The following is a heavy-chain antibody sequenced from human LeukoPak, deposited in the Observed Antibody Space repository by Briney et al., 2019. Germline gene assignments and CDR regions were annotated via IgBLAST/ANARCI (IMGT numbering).Heavy chain of an antibody. D-gene: IGHD3-22*01. J-gene: IGHJ5*02. Sequence: SETLSLTCTVSGGSISSYYWSWIRQPPGKGLEWIGYIYYSGSTNYNPSLKSRVTISVDTSKNQFSLKLSSVTAADTAVYYCARGRSGYYPWGQGTLVTVSS. CDR1: GGSISSYY. CDR3: ARGRSGYYP. CDR2: IYYSGST. V-gene: IGHV4-59*01.